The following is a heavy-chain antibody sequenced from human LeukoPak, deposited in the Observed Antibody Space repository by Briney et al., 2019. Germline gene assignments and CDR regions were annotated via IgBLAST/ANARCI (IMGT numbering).Heavy chain of an antibody. V-gene: IGHV4-39*07. J-gene: IGHJ5*02. CDR1: GGSISSSSYY. CDR2: IYYSGST. D-gene: IGHD6-19*01. Sequence: SETLSLTCTVSGGSISSSSYYWGWIRQPPGKGLEWIGSIYYSGSTYYNPSLKSRVTISVDTSKNQFSLKLSSVTAADTAVYYCARRLWSSGWSSNWFDPWGQGTLVTVSS. CDR3: ARRLWSSGWSSNWFDP.